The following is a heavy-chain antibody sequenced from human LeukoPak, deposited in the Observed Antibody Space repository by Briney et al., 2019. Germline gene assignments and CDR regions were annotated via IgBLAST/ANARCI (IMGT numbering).Heavy chain of an antibody. CDR2: ISYDGSNK. CDR3: ARRWELLVGAFDI. V-gene: IGHV3-30-3*01. J-gene: IGHJ3*02. D-gene: IGHD1-26*01. CDR1: GFTFSSYA. Sequence: GGSLRLSCAASGFTFSSYAMHWVRQAPGKGLEWVAVISYDGSNKYYADSVKGRFTISRDNSKNTLYLQMNSLRAEGTAVYYCARRWELLVGAFDIWGQGTMVTVSS.